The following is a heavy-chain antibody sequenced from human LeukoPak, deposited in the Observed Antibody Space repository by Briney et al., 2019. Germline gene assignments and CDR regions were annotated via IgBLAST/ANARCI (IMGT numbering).Heavy chain of an antibody. D-gene: IGHD3-3*01. Sequence: GGSLRLSCAASGFTFSSYGMHWVRQAPGKGLEWVALIRYHGSDKYYAQSVKGRFTISRDNSKNTLYLQMNSLRAEDTAVYYCAKGDYYDFWSGYSYYFDYWGQGTLVTVSS. CDR2: IRYHGSDK. CDR1: GFTFSSYG. CDR3: AKGDYYDFWSGYSYYFDY. J-gene: IGHJ4*02. V-gene: IGHV3-30*02.